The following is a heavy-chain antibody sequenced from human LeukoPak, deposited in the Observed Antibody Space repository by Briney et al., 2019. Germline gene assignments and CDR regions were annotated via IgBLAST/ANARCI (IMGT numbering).Heavy chain of an antibody. CDR2: IYYSGST. CDR1: GGCISSYY. CDR3: ARYSSSWYGVDY. D-gene: IGHD6-13*01. Sequence: PSETLSLTCTVSGGCISSYYWSWIRQPPGKGLEWIGYIYYSGSTNYTPSLKSRVTISVDTSKNQFSLKLSSVTAADTAVYYCARYSSSWYGVDYWGQGTLVTVSS. V-gene: IGHV4-59*01. J-gene: IGHJ4*02.